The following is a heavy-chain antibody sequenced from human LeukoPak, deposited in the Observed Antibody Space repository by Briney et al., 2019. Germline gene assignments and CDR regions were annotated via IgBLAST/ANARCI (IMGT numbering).Heavy chain of an antibody. CDR1: GGSISSYY. Sequence: SETLSLTCTVSGGSISSYYWSWIRQPPGKGLEWIGYIYYSGSTNYNPSLKSRDTISVDTSKNQFSLKLSSVTAADTAVYYCARHYYGSGSYYRWGDAFDIWGQGTMVTVSS. J-gene: IGHJ3*02. CDR3: ARHYYGSGSYYRWGDAFDI. CDR2: IYYSGST. V-gene: IGHV4-59*08. D-gene: IGHD3-10*01.